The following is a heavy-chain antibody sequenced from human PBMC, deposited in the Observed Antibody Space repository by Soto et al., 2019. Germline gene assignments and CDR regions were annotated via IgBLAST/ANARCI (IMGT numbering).Heavy chain of an antibody. Sequence: EVQLLESGGGLVQPGGSLRLSCAASGFTFSSYAMSWFRQAPGKGLEWVSLITGSGSDTYYTNSVKGRFTISRDNSKNTLFLQMTSLRADDTAVYHCAKAAGSNWGTEYFQYWGQGTLVTVSS. CDR2: ITGSGSDT. V-gene: IGHV3-23*01. J-gene: IGHJ1*01. CDR1: GFTFSSYA. D-gene: IGHD7-27*01. CDR3: AKAAGSNWGTEYFQY.